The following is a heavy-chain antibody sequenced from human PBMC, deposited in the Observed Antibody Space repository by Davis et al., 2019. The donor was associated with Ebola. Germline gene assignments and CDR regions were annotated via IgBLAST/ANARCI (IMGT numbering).Heavy chain of an antibody. CDR1: GGSISSYY. CDR2: IYYSGST. Sequence: SETLSLTCTVSGGSISSYYWSWIRQPPGKGLEWIGYIYYSGSTNYNPSLKSRVTISVDTSKNQFSLKLSSVTAADTAVYYCARETVTTVYYYGMDVWGQGTTVTVSS. D-gene: IGHD4-17*01. J-gene: IGHJ6*02. CDR3: ARETVTTVYYYGMDV. V-gene: IGHV4-59*12.